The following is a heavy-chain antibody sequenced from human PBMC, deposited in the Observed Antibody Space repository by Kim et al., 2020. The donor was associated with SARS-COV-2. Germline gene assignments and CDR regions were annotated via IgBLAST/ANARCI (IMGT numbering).Heavy chain of an antibody. V-gene: IGHV1-3*01. CDR2: T. Sequence: TKYSPKFQGRVTITRDTSASTAYMELSSLRSEDTAVYYCASQATRGAFDIWGQGTMVTVSS. CDR3: ASQATRGAFDI. D-gene: IGHD5-12*01. J-gene: IGHJ3*02.